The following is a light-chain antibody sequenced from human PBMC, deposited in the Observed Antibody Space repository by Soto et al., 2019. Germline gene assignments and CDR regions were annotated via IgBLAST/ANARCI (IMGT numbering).Light chain of an antibody. Sequence: AIRMTQSPSSFSASTGDRVTITCRARQGISSYLAWYQQKPGKATKLLIYAASTLQSGVPSRFSGSGSGTDFTLTISCLQSEDFATYYCQQYYSYPYTFGQGTKLEIK. V-gene: IGKV1-8*01. CDR3: QQYYSYPYT. CDR1: QGISSY. CDR2: AAS. J-gene: IGKJ2*01.